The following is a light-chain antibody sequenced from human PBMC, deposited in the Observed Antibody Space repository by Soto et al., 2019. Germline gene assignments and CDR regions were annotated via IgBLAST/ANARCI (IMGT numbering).Light chain of an antibody. CDR3: CSYARSSPYV. V-gene: IGLV2-23*02. J-gene: IGLJ1*01. CDR2: EVS. CDR1: SSDVGSYNL. Sequence: QPASVSGSPGQSITISCTGTSSDVGSYNLVSWYQQHPGKAPKLMIYEVSKRPSGVSNRFSGSKSGNTASLTISGLQAEDEADYYCCSYARSSPYVFGTGTKVTVL.